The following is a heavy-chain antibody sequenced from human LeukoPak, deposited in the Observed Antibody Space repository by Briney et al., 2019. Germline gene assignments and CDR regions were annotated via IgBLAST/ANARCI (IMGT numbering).Heavy chain of an antibody. V-gene: IGHV4-38-2*01. D-gene: IGHD2-2*01. CDR1: GYSISSGYY. J-gene: IGHJ5*02. CDR3: ARKGYQLLSTNWFDP. CDR2: VYHSGST. Sequence: PSETLSLTCAVSGYSISSGYYWGWIRQPPGKGLEWIGSVYHSGSTYYSPSLKSRVTISVGTSKNQFSLKLSSVTAADTAVYYCARKGYQLLSTNWFDPWGQGTLVTVSS.